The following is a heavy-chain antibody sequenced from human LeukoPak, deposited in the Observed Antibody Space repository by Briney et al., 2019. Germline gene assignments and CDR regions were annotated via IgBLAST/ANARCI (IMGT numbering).Heavy chain of an antibody. D-gene: IGHD5-12*01. CDR3: ARGETIVADRREGDGFDI. V-gene: IGHV4-38-2*01. CDR2: VYQSGTT. Sequence: SETLSLTCVVSGYSISSDYYWVWLRQPPGKGLEWIGNVYQSGTTYSNPSLKSRVTMSVDTSKNQFSLKVNSVTAADTAVYYCARGETIVADRREGDGFDIWGQGTLVTVSS. J-gene: IGHJ3*02. CDR1: GYSISSDYY.